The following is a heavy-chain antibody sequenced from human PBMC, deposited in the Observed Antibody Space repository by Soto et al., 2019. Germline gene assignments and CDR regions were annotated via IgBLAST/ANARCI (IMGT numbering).Heavy chain of an antibody. J-gene: IGHJ3*02. Sequence: GESLKISCKGSGYSFTSYWISWVRQMPGKGLEWMGRIDPSDSYTNYSPSFQGHVTISADKSISTAYLQWSSLEASDTAMYYCARGSCSSTSCYGYDAFDIWGQGTMVTVSS. V-gene: IGHV5-10-1*01. CDR1: GYSFTSYW. D-gene: IGHD2-2*01. CDR2: IDPSDSYT. CDR3: ARGSCSSTSCYGYDAFDI.